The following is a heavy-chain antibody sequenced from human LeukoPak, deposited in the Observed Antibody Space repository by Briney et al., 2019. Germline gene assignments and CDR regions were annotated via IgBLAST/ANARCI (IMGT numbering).Heavy chain of an antibody. CDR2: ISSSSSTI. D-gene: IGHD5-18*01. J-gene: IGHJ4*02. Sequence: GGSLRLSCAASGFTFSSYSMNWVRQAPGKGLEWVSYISSSSSTIYYADSVKGRFTISRDNSKNTLYLQMNSLRAEDTTVYYCAKERRDELGLDYWGQGTLVTVSS. V-gene: IGHV3-48*01. CDR1: GFTFSSYS. CDR3: AKERRDELGLDY.